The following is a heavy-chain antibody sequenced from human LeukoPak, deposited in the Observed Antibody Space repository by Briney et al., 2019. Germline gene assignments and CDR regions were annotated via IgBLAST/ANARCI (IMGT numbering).Heavy chain of an antibody. CDR1: GFTFSNYA. Sequence: GGSLRLSCAASGFTFSNYAMSWVRQAPGKGLEWVSGITASGGSTYYADSVKGRFTISRDNSKNTLYLQMNSLRAEDTAVYYCAKDRGEVPARGWFDPWGQGTLVTVSS. CDR2: ITASGGST. CDR3: AKDRGEVPARGWFDP. D-gene: IGHD2-2*01. V-gene: IGHV3-23*01. J-gene: IGHJ5*02.